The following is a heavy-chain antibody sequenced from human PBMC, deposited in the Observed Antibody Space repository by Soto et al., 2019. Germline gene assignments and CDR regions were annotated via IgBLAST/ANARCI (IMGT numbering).Heavy chain of an antibody. Sequence: EVQLVESGGGLVKPGGSLRLSCAASGFTFSNAWMSWVRQAPGKGLEWVGRIKSKTGGGTTDYAANVKGRFHISRDDSKTNLYLQMNSLKAEDPAVYYCTTVSQDSGLFDYWGQGTLVTVSA. J-gene: IGHJ4*02. D-gene: IGHD5-12*01. CDR3: TTVSQDSGLFDY. V-gene: IGHV3-15*01. CDR1: GFTFSNAW. CDR2: IKSKTGGGTT.